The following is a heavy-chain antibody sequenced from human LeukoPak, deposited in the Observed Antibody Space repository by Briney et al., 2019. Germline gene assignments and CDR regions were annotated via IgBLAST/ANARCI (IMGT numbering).Heavy chain of an antibody. CDR3: ARGVVVPAAIFPYYFDY. CDR2: ISSSSSYI. CDR1: GFTFSSYS. D-gene: IGHD2-2*01. V-gene: IGHV3-21*01. J-gene: IGHJ4*02. Sequence: PGGSLRLSCAASGFTFSSYSMNWVRQAPGKGLEWVSSISSSSSYIYYADSVKGRFTISRDNSKNTLYLQMNSLRAEDTAVYYCARGVVVPAAIFPYYFDYWGQGTLVTVSS.